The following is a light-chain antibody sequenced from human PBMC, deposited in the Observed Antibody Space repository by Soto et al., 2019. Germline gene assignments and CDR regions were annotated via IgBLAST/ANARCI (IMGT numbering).Light chain of an antibody. J-gene: IGKJ4*01. CDR1: QGINDY. Sequence: DIKLTQSPSFLSASVGDRVTITCRASQGINDYLACYQQKPGKAPKLLIYAASTLQSEVPSRFSGSASGTEFTLTISSLQPEYFATYYCQQFNTYPLTFGGGTKVEVK. CDR3: QQFNTYPLT. V-gene: IGKV1-9*01. CDR2: AAS.